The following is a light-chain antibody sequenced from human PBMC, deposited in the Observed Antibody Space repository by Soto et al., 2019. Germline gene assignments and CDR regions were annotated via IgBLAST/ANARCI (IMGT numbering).Light chain of an antibody. CDR2: EAS. CDR1: QVITNH. Sequence: DIQMTQSPTSLSASVGDRVTITCQASQVITNHLNWYQQKPGKAPELLIYEASNLETGVPSRFSGGGSGTHFTLTISSLQPEDIATYYCQQYGPYLLTFGPGTKVH. V-gene: IGKV1-33*01. CDR3: QQYGPYLLT. J-gene: IGKJ3*01.